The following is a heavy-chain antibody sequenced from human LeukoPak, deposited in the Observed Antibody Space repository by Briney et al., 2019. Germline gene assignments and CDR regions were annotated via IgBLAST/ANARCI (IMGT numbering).Heavy chain of an antibody. J-gene: IGHJ4*02. CDR2: IYTSGST. CDR3: ARHKARSNYFDY. V-gene: IGHV4-4*07. CDR1: GGSISSYY. Sequence: SETLSLTCTVSGGSISSYYWSWIRQPAGKGLEWIGRIYTSGSTNYNPSLKSRVTISVDTSKNQFSLKLSSVTAADTAVYYCARHKARSNYFDYWGQGTLVTVSS. D-gene: IGHD3-3*01.